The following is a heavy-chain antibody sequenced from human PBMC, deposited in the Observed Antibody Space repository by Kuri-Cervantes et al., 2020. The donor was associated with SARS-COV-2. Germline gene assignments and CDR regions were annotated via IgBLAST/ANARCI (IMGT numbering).Heavy chain of an antibody. CDR3: AKDGVGAHDF. Sequence: GGSLRFSCAASGFTFSSYDMHWVRQAPGKGLEWVAFISYDGKNKNCIASGKGRFTISRDNSQNTLSLQLKSLRSEDAAMYYCAKDGVGAHDFWGQGTLVTVSS. V-gene: IGHV3-30*18. CDR1: GFTFSSYD. CDR2: ISYDGKNK. J-gene: IGHJ4*02. D-gene: IGHD4/OR15-4a*01.